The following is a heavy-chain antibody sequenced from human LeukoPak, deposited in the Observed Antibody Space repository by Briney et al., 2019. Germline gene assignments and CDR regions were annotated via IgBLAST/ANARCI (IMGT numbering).Heavy chain of an antibody. D-gene: IGHD2-2*01. CDR3: AKATGYCSTTSCAGDWFDP. Sequence: PGRSLRLACAASAFTFSTYGMHWVRQAPGKGPEWVAVIWYDGGNTYYADSVKGRFTISRDNSKNTLYLQMSSLRAEDTAVYYCAKATGYCSTTSCAGDWFDPWGQGTLVIVSS. J-gene: IGHJ5*02. CDR1: AFTFSTYG. CDR2: IWYDGGNT. V-gene: IGHV3-33*06.